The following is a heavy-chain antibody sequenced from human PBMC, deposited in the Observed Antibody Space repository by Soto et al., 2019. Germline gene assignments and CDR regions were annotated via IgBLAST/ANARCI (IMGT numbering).Heavy chain of an antibody. CDR2: IRTSVGGT. CDR1: GFTFSSYA. CDR3: AKDPTYDYGYFDS. Sequence: PGGSLRRSCAASGFTFSSYAMNWVRQAPGKGMEWVSTIRTSVGGTCYAASVKGRFTISRDNAKSTVYLHLNSLRAEDTAIYYCAKDPTYDYGYFDSWGQGTLVTVSS. D-gene: IGHD4-17*01. J-gene: IGHJ4*02. V-gene: IGHV3-23*01.